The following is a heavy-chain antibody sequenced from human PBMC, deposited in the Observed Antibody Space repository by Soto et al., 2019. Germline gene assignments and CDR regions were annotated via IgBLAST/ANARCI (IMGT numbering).Heavy chain of an antibody. V-gene: IGHV3-7*01. CDR2: IKYDGSVQ. D-gene: IGHD3-3*01. CDR3: AKDRSNYDFWSGYYFGESDY. Sequence: GGSLRLSCAASGFTFTSHWMSWVRQAPGKGLEWVAIIKYDGSVQYYVDSVKGRFIISRDNAENSLYLQMNSLRAEDTAVYYCAKDRSNYDFWSGYYFGESDYWGQGTLVTVSS. J-gene: IGHJ4*02. CDR1: GFTFTSHW.